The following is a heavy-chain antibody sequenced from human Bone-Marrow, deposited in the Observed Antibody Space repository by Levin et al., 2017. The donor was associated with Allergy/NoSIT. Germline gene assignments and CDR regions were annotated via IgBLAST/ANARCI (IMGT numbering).Heavy chain of an antibody. D-gene: IGHD7-27*01. Sequence: LSLTCAASGFTFSSYAMSWVRQAPGKGLEWVSAISGSGGRTYYADSVKGRFTISRDNSKNTLYLQMNSLRAEDTAVYYCAKTPPNWGPPARFDPWGQGTLVTVSS. CDR2: ISGSGGRT. CDR1: GFTFSSYA. CDR3: AKTPPNWGPPARFDP. J-gene: IGHJ5*02. V-gene: IGHV3-23*01.